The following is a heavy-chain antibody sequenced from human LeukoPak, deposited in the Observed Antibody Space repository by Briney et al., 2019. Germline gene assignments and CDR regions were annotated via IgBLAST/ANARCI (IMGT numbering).Heavy chain of an antibody. Sequence: GGSLRLSCAASGFTFSTYWMNWVRQAPGKGLVWVSRINTDGTTTTYADSVKGRFTISRDNAKNTLYLQMNSLRAEDTAVYYCARDCRSTSCQPFDYWGQGTLVTVSS. CDR2: INTDGTTT. CDR1: GFTFSTYW. CDR3: ARDCRSTSCQPFDY. J-gene: IGHJ4*02. D-gene: IGHD2-2*01. V-gene: IGHV3-74*01.